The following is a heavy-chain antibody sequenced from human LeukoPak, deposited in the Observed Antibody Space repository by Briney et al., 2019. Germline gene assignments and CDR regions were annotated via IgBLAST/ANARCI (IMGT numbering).Heavy chain of an antibody. V-gene: IGHV3-20*04. CDR1: GFTFDDYG. CDR3: ARTSDGNWFDP. J-gene: IGHJ5*02. D-gene: IGHD1-26*01. Sequence: GGSLRLSCAASGFTFDDYGMSWVRQGPGRGLEWVPGINWNGGNTGYADSVKGRFTIFRDNAKNSLYLEMDSLRVEDTALYYCARTSDGNWFDPWGQGTLVTVPS. CDR2: INWNGGNT.